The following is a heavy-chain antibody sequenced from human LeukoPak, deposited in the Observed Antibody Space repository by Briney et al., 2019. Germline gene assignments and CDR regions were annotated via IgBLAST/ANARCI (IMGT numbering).Heavy chain of an antibody. D-gene: IGHD3-22*01. J-gene: IGHJ4*02. Sequence: ASVKVSCKASGYTFTSYYMHWVRQAPGQGLEWMGIINPSGGSTSYAQKFQGRVTMTRDTSTSTVYMELSSLRSDDTAVYYCARKLYDSSRYGQTYYFDNWGQGTLVTVSS. V-gene: IGHV1-46*01. CDR2: INPSGGST. CDR3: ARKLYDSSRYGQTYYFDN. CDR1: GYTFTSYY.